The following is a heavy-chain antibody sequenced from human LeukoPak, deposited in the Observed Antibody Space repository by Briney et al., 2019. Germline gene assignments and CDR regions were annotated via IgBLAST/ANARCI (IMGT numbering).Heavy chain of an antibody. CDR3: ATAMIDAFDI. CDR1: GYTLTELS. Sequence: ASVKVSFKVSGYTLTELSMHWVRQAPGKGLEWMGGFDPEDGETIYAQKFQGRVTMTEDTSTGTAYMELSSLRSEDTAVYYCATAMIDAFDIWGQGTMVTVSS. CDR2: FDPEDGET. V-gene: IGHV1-24*01. D-gene: IGHD2-2*01. J-gene: IGHJ3*02.